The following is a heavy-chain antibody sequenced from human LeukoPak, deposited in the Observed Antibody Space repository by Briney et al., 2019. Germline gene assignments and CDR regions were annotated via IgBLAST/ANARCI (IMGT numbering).Heavy chain of an antibody. D-gene: IGHD5-18*01. CDR3: AKDRENSYAFDY. J-gene: IGHJ4*02. CDR2: IKQDGSEK. Sequence: GGSLRLSCAASGFTFSSYWMSWVRQAPGKGLEWVANIKQDGSEKYYVDSVKGRFTISRDNRKNSLYLQMNSLRTEDSALYYCAKDRENSYAFDYWGQGTLVTVSS. CDR1: GFTFSSYW. V-gene: IGHV3-7*03.